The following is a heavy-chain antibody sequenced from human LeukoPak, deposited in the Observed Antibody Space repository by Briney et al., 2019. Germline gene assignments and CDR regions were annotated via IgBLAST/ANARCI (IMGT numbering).Heavy chain of an antibody. Sequence: PGGSLRLSCAASGFTLSSYWMSWVRQAPGKGLEWVANIKQDGSEKNYVDSVKGRFTISRDNAKNSLYLQMNSLRAEDTAVYYCARDMPFGVYWGQGTLVTVSS. D-gene: IGHD3-16*01. CDR1: GFTLSSYW. CDR3: ARDMPFGVY. CDR2: IKQDGSEK. J-gene: IGHJ4*02. V-gene: IGHV3-7*03.